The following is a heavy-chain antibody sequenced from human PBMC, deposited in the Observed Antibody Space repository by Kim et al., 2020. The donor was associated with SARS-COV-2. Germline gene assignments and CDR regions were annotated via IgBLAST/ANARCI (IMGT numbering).Heavy chain of an antibody. CDR2: INHSGST. J-gene: IGHJ4*02. CDR1: GGSFSGYY. CDR3: ARIVANPTPSLDY. V-gene: IGHV4-34*01. D-gene: IGHD5-12*01. Sequence: SETLSLTCAVYGGSFSGYYWSWIRQPPGKGLEWIGEINHSGSTNYNPSLKSRVTISVDTSKNQFSLKLSSVTAADTAVYYCARIVANPTPSLDYWGQGTLVTVSS.